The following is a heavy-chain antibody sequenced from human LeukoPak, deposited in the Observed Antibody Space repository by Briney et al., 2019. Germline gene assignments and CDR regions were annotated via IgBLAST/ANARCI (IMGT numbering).Heavy chain of an antibody. V-gene: IGHV3-64*02. J-gene: IGHJ4*02. Sequence: AGGSLRLSCAASGFTFSRYTMHWVRQAPGKRLEYFSAISSNGRSTYYADSVKGRFTLSRDNPKNTLYLQMGSLRIEDTAVYYCARELDGSGSFDYWGQGTLVTVSS. D-gene: IGHD3-10*01. CDR2: ISSNGRST. CDR3: ARELDGSGSFDY. CDR1: GFTFSRYT.